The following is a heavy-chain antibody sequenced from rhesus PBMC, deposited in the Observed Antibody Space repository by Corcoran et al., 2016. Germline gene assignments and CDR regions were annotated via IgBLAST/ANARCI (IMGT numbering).Heavy chain of an antibody. V-gene: IGHV1S2*01. Sequence: QVQLVQSGAEVKKPGSSVKVSCKASGYTFTDYYMHWVRQAPRQGLEWMGWINPYNGNIKKEQKFQGRGTMTRDTSTSTAYMELSSLRSEDTAVYYCARGSSGWSGGGLDSWGQGVVVTVSS. CDR1: GYTFTDYY. CDR3: ARGSSGWSGGGLDS. D-gene: IGHD6S26*01. CDR2: INPYNGNI. J-gene: IGHJ6*01.